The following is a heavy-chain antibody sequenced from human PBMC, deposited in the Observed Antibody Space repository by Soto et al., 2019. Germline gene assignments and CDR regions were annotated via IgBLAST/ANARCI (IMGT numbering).Heavy chain of an antibody. V-gene: IGHV1-18*01. CDR1: GYTFTSYG. J-gene: IGHJ6*02. CDR2: ISAYNGNT. D-gene: IGHD4-17*01. Sequence: QVQLVQSGAEVKKPGASVKVSCKASGYTFTSYGISWVRQAPGQGLEWMGWISAYNGNTNYAQKLQGRVTMTTDTPTSTAYMELRSLRSDDTAVYYCARDRQMTTVTARYYDGMDVWGQGTTVTVSS. CDR3: ARDRQMTTVTARYYDGMDV.